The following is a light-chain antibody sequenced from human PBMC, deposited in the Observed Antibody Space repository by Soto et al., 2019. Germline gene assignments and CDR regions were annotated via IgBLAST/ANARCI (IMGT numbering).Light chain of an antibody. CDR2: GHN. J-gene: IGLJ1*01. Sequence: QSVLTQPPSGSGTPGQRVTISCAGSSSNIGSNVVNWYQHLPGRAPKLLIYGHNQRPSGVPDRFSGSKSGTSASLAISGLQSEDEAEYYCAAWDDNLSGFYVFGTGTKVTVL. CDR3: AAWDDNLSGFYV. CDR1: SSNIGSNV. V-gene: IGLV1-44*01.